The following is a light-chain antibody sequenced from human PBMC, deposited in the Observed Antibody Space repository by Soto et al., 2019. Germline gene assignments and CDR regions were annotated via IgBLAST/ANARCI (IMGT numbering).Light chain of an antibody. V-gene: IGKV3-11*01. CDR3: QQYGSSRIT. Sequence: EIVLTQSPATLSLSPGERATLSCWASHSVTTHLAWFQQRPDQTPRLLIYDASTRAPGIPARFSGRGSGADFTLTIGRLEPEDFAVYYCQQYGSSRITFGQGTRLEIK. CDR1: HSVTTH. CDR2: DAS. J-gene: IGKJ5*01.